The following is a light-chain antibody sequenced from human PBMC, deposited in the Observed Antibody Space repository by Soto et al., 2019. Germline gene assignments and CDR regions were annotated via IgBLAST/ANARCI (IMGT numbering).Light chain of an antibody. V-gene: IGKV1-39*01. J-gene: IGKJ1*01. CDR3: QRDYNNIRT. CDR1: QSIASY. CDR2: GAV. Sequence: DIQMTHSPSSLSASVGDSVTITCRASQSIASYVNWYQQKPGKAPKLLILGAVILQSGVPSRFSGSGSGTDFTLTISSLQTEDFATYYCQRDYNNIRTLGQGTKVDIK.